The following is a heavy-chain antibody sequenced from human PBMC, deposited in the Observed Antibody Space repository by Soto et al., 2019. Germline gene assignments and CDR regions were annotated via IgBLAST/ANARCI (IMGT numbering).Heavy chain of an antibody. CDR1: GFTVSSNY. Sequence: EVQLVETGGGLIQPGGSLRLSCAASGFTVSSNYMSWVRQAPGKGLEWVSVIYSGGSTYYADSVKGRFTVSRDISKNTLFLQMNSLRAEDTAVYYCARSPLVRATKYWGQGTLVIVSS. J-gene: IGHJ4*02. CDR3: ARSPLVRATKY. V-gene: IGHV3-53*02. CDR2: IYSGGST. D-gene: IGHD1-26*01.